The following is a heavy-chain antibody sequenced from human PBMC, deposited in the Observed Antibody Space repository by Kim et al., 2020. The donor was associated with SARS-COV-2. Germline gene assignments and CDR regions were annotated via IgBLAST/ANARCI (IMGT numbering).Heavy chain of an antibody. CDR3: ARPYGMDV. V-gene: IGHV4-34*01. CDR2: INHSGST. Sequence: SETLSLTCAVYGGSFSGYYWSWIRQPPGKGLEWIGEINHSGSTNYNPSLKSRVTISVDTSKNQFSLKLSSVTAADTAVYYCARPYGMDVWGQGTTVTVSS. J-gene: IGHJ6*02. CDR1: GGSFSGYY.